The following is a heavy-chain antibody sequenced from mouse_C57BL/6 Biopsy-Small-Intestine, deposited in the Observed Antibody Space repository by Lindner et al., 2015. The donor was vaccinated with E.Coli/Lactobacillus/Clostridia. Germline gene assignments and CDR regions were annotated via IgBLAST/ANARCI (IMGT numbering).Heavy chain of an antibody. Sequence: VQLQESGAELVRPGTSVKVSCKASGYAFTNYLIEWVEQRPGQGLEWIGVINPGSGGTNYNEKFKGKATLTADKSSSTAYMQLSSLTSEDSAVYFCARDRSGGYYAMDYWGQGTSVTVSS. D-gene: IGHD1-3*01. J-gene: IGHJ4*01. V-gene: IGHV1-54*01. CDR1: GYAFTNYL. CDR2: INPGSGGT. CDR3: ARDRSGGYYAMDY.